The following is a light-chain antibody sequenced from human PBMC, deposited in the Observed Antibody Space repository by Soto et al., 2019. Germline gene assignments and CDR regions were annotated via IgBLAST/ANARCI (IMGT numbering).Light chain of an antibody. V-gene: IGLV2-14*03. Sequence: QSAQTQPASVSGSPGQSITISCTGTSSDVGGYNYVSWYQHHPGKAPKLIIYDVTNRPSGVSNPFSGSKSGNTASLTISGLQPEEEADYYCSSYTTSNTRQIVFGTGTKVTVL. J-gene: IGLJ1*01. CDR1: SSDVGGYNY. CDR3: SSYTTSNTRQIV. CDR2: DVT.